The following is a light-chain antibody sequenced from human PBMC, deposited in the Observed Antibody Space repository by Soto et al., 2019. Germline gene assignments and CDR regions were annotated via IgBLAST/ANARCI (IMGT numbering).Light chain of an antibody. V-gene: IGLV3-21*02. CDR1: NIGGRS. J-gene: IGLJ3*02. Sequence: VLTQPPSVSVAPGQTARITCGGSNIGGRSVHWYQQKPGQAPILVVYDDRDRPSGIPERFSGSNSGNTATLTISRVEAGDEADYYCQVWDSSSDHWVFGGGTQLTVL. CDR3: QVWDSSSDHWV. CDR2: DDR.